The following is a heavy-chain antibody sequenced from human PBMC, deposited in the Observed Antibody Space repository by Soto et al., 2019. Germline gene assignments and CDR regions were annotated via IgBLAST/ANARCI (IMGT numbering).Heavy chain of an antibody. Sequence: QAQLVQSGAEVKKSGASVRVSCKASGYTLTNYGVTWVRQAPGQGLEWLGRVTPYKADTNSAQNLQGRVTMATDTSTNTAYLELRSLRSDDTAVYFCATDRPSNSGNLDAFDIWGQGTMVTVSA. CDR2: VTPYKADT. V-gene: IGHV1-18*04. CDR1: GYTLTNYG. CDR3: ATDRPSNSGNLDAFDI. J-gene: IGHJ3*02. D-gene: IGHD5-12*01.